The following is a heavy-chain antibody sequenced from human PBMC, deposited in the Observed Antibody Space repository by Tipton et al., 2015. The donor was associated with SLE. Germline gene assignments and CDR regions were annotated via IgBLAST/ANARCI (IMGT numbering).Heavy chain of an antibody. CDR2: TYASGST. J-gene: IGHJ4*02. D-gene: IGHD3-9*01. Sequence: TLSLTCTVSGGSISSGSYPWSWIRKPAGKGLEWIGYTYASGSTHYNPSLKSRVTMSVDTSKNHFSLNLTSVTAADTAVYYCAREYFDWLSYFDYWGPGTLVTVTS. CDR3: AREYFDWLSYFDY. V-gene: IGHV4-61*09. CDR1: GGSISSGSYP.